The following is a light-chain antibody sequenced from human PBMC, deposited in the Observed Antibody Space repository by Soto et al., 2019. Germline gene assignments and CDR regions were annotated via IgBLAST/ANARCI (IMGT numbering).Light chain of an antibody. CDR3: QHYNSYPWT. CDR1: QTINNW. J-gene: IGKJ1*01. CDR2: HAS. Sequence: DIQMTQSPSTLSASIGDRVTITFRASQTINNWLAWYQQKPGKAPNLLIYHASNLETGVPSRFSGSAFGTEFTLTISSLQPDDFATYYCQHYNSYPWTFGQGTKVDIK. V-gene: IGKV1-5*01.